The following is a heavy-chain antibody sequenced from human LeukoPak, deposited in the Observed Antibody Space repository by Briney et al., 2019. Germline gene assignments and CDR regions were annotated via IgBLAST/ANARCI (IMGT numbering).Heavy chain of an antibody. CDR3: ASFLYDFWSGSIHGAFDI. CDR1: GGSISSSSYY. J-gene: IGHJ3*02. D-gene: IGHD3-3*01. Sequence: SETLSLTCTVSGGSISSSSYYWGWIRQPPGKGLEWIGSIYYSGSTYYNPSLKSRVTISVDTSKNQFSLKLSSVTAADTAVYYCASFLYDFWSGSIHGAFDIWGQGTMVTVSS. V-gene: IGHV4-39*07. CDR2: IYYSGST.